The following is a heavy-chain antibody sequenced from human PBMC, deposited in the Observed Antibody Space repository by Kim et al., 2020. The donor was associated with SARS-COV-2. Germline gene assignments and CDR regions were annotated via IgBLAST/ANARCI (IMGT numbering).Heavy chain of an antibody. D-gene: IGHD6-6*01. J-gene: IGHJ4*01. Sequence: GGSLRLSCAASGFTFSGCAMSWVRQAPGKGLEWVSGISYSGDSTYYADSVKGRFTISRDTSKNTLYLQVKSLRAEDTAVYYCAKAPGARPSVYYFDSWG. CDR3: AKAPGARPSVYYFDS. CDR1: GFTFSGCA. V-gene: IGHV3-23*01. CDR2: ISYSGDST.